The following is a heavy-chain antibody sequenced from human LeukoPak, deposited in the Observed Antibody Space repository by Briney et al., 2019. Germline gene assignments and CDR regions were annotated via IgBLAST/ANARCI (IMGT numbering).Heavy chain of an antibody. CDR3: ARIEYSGPLDY. CDR2: IYYNGRT. CDR1: GGSISSSSYY. J-gene: IGHJ4*02. Sequence: PSETLSLTCTVSGGSISSSSYYWGWIHQPPGKGLKWIGSIYYNGRTYYNPSLKSRVTISVDTSKNQFSLKLSSVTAADTAVFYCARIEYSGPLDYWGQGTLVTVSS. D-gene: IGHD1-26*01. V-gene: IGHV4-39*07.